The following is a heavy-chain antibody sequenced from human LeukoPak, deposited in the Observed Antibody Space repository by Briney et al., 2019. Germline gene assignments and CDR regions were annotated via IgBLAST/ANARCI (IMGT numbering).Heavy chain of an antibody. CDR3: ARGRGSSWYFDY. CDR1: GFTFSSYD. CDR2: IGTAGDS. D-gene: IGHD6-13*01. Sequence: GGSLRLSCAASGFTFSSYDMHWVRQATGKGLEWVSAIGTAGDSYYPGSVKGRFTISRENAKNSLYLQMNSLRAGDTAVYYCARGRGSSWYFDYWGQGTLVTVSS. J-gene: IGHJ4*02. V-gene: IGHV3-13*01.